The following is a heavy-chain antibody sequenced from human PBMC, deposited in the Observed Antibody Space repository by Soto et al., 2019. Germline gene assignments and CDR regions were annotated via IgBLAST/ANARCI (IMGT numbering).Heavy chain of an antibody. Sequence: PGESLKISCKGSGYSFTSYWISWVRQMPGKGLEWMGRIDPSDSYTNYSPSFQGHVTISADKSIGTAYLQWSSLKASDTAMYYCASLTIAARRDYYYYRMDVWGQGTTVTVSS. CDR3: ASLTIAARRDYYYYRMDV. J-gene: IGHJ6*02. D-gene: IGHD6-6*01. V-gene: IGHV5-10-1*01. CDR2: IDPSDSYT. CDR1: GYSFTSYW.